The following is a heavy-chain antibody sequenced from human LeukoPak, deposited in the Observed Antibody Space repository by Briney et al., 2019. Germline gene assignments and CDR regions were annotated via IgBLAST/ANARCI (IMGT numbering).Heavy chain of an antibody. CDR2: ISSSSSTI. CDR1: GFTFSSYS. D-gene: IGHD6-13*01. V-gene: IGHV3-48*01. CDR3: ARDPPGIAAAGTYH. Sequence: QSGGSLRLSRAASGFTFSSYSMNWVRQAPGKGLEWVSYISSSSSTIYYADSVKGRFTISRDNAKNSLYLQMNSLRAEDTAVYYCARDPPGIAAAGTYHWGQGTLVTVSS. J-gene: IGHJ5*02.